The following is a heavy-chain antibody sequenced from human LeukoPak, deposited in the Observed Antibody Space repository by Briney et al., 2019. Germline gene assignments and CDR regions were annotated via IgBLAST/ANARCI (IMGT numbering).Heavy chain of an antibody. CDR3: ARDRTYYDILTGYYTYYGMDV. Sequence: PGGSLRLSCAASGFTVSSNYMSWVRQAPGKGLERVSVIYSGGSTYYADSVKGRVTISRYNAKNTLYLQMNSLRAEDTAVYYCARDRTYYDILTGYYTYYGMDVWGQGTTVTVSS. V-gene: IGHV3-66*01. CDR1: GFTVSSNY. J-gene: IGHJ6*02. D-gene: IGHD3-9*01. CDR2: IYSGGST.